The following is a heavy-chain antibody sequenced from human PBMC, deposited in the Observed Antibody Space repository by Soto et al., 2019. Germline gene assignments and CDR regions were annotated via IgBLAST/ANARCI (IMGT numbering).Heavy chain of an antibody. Sequence: ASVKVSCKASGYTFTGYYMHWVRQAPGQGLEWMGWINPNSGGTNYAQKFQGWVTMTRDTSISTAYMELSRLRSDDTAVYYCARASPTYYYDSSGYPLFDYWGQGTLVTVSS. V-gene: IGHV1-2*04. J-gene: IGHJ4*02. CDR3: ARASPTYYYDSSGYPLFDY. CDR2: INPNSGGT. CDR1: GYTFTGYY. D-gene: IGHD3-22*01.